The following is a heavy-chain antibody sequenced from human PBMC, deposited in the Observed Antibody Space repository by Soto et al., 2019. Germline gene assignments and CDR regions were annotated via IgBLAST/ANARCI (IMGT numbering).Heavy chain of an antibody. Sequence: QVQLQESGPGLVKPSGTLSLTCAVSGGSINSSNWWSWVRQPPGKGLEWIGEIYHSGSTNYNPSLKSRVTRSLDKSKNQFSLNLSSVTAADTSVYYCARVWTTVTNWFDPWGQGTLVTVSS. CDR2: IYHSGST. D-gene: IGHD4-17*01. CDR3: ARVWTTVTNWFDP. V-gene: IGHV4-4*02. J-gene: IGHJ5*01. CDR1: GGSINSSNW.